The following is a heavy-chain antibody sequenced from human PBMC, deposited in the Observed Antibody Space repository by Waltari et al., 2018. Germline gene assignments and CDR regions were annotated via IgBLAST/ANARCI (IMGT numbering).Heavy chain of an antibody. V-gene: IGHV3-23*01. Sequence: EVQLLESGGGLVQPGGSLRLSCAASGFTFSSYAMSWVRQAPGKGLEWVSAISGSVGSTYYADAVKGRFTISRDNSKNTLDLQMNSLRAEDTAVYYCAKVPNWGALSRDWYFDLWGRGTLVTVSS. CDR2: ISGSVGST. J-gene: IGHJ2*01. CDR3: AKVPNWGALSRDWYFDL. D-gene: IGHD7-27*01. CDR1: GFTFSSYA.